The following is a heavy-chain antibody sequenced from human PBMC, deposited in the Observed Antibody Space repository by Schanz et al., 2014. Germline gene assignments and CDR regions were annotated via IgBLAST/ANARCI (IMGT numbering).Heavy chain of an antibody. V-gene: IGHV3-30*03. D-gene: IGHD2-15*01. CDR1: GFTFSTHA. J-gene: IGHJ4*02. CDR3: ARDHSTESCDSAGPPIDY. CDR2: VLSDGNND. Sequence: VHLVESGGGLVQPGRSMSLSCAASGFTFSTHAMHWVRQAPGKGLEWMARVLSDGNNDYYTASVKGRFTISTDKTKNTYHLQMSTLRTDGTAVYYCARDHSTESCDSAGPPIDYWGQGALVTVSS.